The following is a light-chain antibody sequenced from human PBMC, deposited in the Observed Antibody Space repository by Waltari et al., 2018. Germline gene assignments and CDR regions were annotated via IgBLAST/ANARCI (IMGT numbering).Light chain of an antibody. CDR1: RSDVGGYNS. J-gene: IGLJ3*02. Sequence: QSALTQPAPVSGSLGQSITISCTGTRSDVGGYNSVSWSQQHPGKAPTLMIYDVPTPPAGVSKRSSGSKSGSTASRTISGLQAKDDADYYCSSYSRSSSYEFGGGTRLTVL. CDR3: SSYSRSSSYE. CDR2: DVP. V-gene: IGLV2-14*03.